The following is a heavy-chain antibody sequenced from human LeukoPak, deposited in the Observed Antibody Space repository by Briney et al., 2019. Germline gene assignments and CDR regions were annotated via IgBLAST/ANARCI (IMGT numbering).Heavy chain of an antibody. CDR2: ISYDGSNK. V-gene: IGHV3-30-3*01. D-gene: IGHD3-10*01. CDR3: ASLKGSRSYYYYYGMDV. Sequence: QPGGSPRLSCAVSGFTFSSYAMHWVRQAPGKGLEWVAVISYDGSNKYYADSVKGRFTISRDNSKTTLYLQMNSLRAEDTAVYYCASLKGSRSYYYYYGMDVWGQGTTVTVSS. J-gene: IGHJ6*02. CDR1: GFTFSSYA.